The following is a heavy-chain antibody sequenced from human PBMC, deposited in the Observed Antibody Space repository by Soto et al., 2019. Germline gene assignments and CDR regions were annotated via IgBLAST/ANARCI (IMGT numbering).Heavy chain of an antibody. CDR3: ARTESSSWSFFYYGMDV. CDR1: GGSIGSYY. J-gene: IGHJ6*02. Sequence: SETLSLTCTVTGGSIGSYYWSWIRQSPGGGLEWMGCVYYSNGTNYNPALKSRATMSMDKSNNQFSLRLRSVTAADTAVYYCARTESSSWSFFYYGMDVWGQGTTVTVSS. D-gene: IGHD6-13*01. CDR2: VYYSNGT. V-gene: IGHV4-59*01.